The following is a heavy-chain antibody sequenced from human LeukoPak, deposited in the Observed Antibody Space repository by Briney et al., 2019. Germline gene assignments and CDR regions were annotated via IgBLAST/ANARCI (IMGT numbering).Heavy chain of an antibody. CDR2: MNPNNNNT. J-gene: IGHJ5*02. D-gene: IGHD3-22*01. CDR3: ARGKIYDSSGYYSLGFDP. V-gene: IGHV1-8*01. Sequence: ASVKVSCTASGYTFTSYDINWVRQATGQGLEWMGWMNPNNNNTGYAQKFQGRVTMTRNTSISTAYMELSSLRSEDTAVYYCARGKIYDSSGYYSLGFDPWGQGTLVTVSS. CDR1: GYTFTSYD.